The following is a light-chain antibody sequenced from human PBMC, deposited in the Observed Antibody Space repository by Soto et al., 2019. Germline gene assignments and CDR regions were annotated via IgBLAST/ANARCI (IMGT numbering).Light chain of an antibody. CDR3: QQRSHWPT. J-gene: IGKJ1*01. CDR2: DAS. Sequence: DIKMTQSPSTLSASVGDRVTITCRASQSISIWLAWYQQKPGKAPKVLIYDASRLESGVPSRFSGSGSGTDFTLTINSLEPEDFAVYYCQQRSHWPTFGQGTKVDI. CDR1: QSISIW. V-gene: IGKV1-5*01.